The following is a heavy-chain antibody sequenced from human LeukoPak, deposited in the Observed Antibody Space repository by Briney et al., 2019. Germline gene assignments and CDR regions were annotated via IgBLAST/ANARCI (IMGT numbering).Heavy chain of an antibody. J-gene: IGHJ5*02. CDR2: IYHSGST. D-gene: IGHD2-2*01. CDR3: ARVGSTSTNWFDP. CDR1: GYSISSGYY. V-gene: IGHV4-38-2*01. Sequence: PSETLSLTCAVSGYSISSGYYWGWIRQPPGKGLEWIGSIYHSGSTYYNPSLKSRVTISVDTSKNQFSLKLGSVTAADTAVYYCARVGSTSTNWFDPWGQGTLVTVSS.